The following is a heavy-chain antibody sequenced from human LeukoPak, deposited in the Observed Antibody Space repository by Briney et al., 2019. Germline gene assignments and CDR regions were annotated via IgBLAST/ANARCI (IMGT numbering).Heavy chain of an antibody. CDR2: IYTSGSS. CDR3: VRLLTVSQFDY. V-gene: IGHV4-4*09. Sequence: PSETLSLTCTVSGGSFTSYYWSWIRQPPGKGLEWIGYIYTSGSSNYNPSLKSRVTISVDTSKNQFSLKLSSVTAADTAVYYWVRLLTVSQFDYWGQGTLVTVSS. D-gene: IGHD3-22*01. J-gene: IGHJ4*02. CDR1: GGSFTSYY.